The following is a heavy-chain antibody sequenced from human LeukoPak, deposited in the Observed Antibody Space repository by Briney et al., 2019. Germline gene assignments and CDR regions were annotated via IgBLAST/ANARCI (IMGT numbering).Heavy chain of an antibody. CDR3: AKANQRGTYFASGSIRSAVDY. J-gene: IGHJ4*02. CDR1: GFTFSSYW. D-gene: IGHD3-10*01. CDR2: IKQDGSEK. V-gene: IGHV3-7*01. Sequence: PGGSLRLSCAASGFTFSSYWMSWVRQAPGKGLEWVANIKQDGSEKYYVDSVKGRFTISRDNSKNTLYLQMNSLRAEDTAVYYCAKANQRGTYFASGSIRSAVDYWGQGTLVTVSS.